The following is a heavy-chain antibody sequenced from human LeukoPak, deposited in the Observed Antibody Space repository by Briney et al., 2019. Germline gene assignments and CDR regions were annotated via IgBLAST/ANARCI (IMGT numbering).Heavy chain of an antibody. CDR2: ISYDGSNK. D-gene: IGHD3-16*01. Sequence: GGSLRLSCAASGFTFSSYGMHWVRQAPGKGLEWVAVISYDGSNKYYADSVKGRFTISRDNSKNTLYLQMNSLRAEDTAVYYCAQGGADCYYYYGMDVWGQGTTVTVSS. CDR3: AQGGADCYYYYGMDV. V-gene: IGHV3-30*03. J-gene: IGHJ6*02. CDR1: GFTFSSYG.